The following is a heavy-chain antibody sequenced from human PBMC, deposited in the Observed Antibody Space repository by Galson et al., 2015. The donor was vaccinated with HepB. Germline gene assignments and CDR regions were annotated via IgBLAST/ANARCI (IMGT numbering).Heavy chain of an antibody. CDR2: IYPDDSNT. Sequence: QSGAEVKKPGESLKISCKGSGYSFTTYWIGWVRQMPGKGLQWIGTIYPDDSNTRYSPSFQGQVTISVDKSISTAYLHWSKLQASDTAMFYCARHPMGYGGYMMEFDFWGQGTLVTVPA. CDR1: GYSFTTYW. CDR3: ARHPMGYGGYMMEFDF. D-gene: IGHD5-12*01. J-gene: IGHJ4*02. V-gene: IGHV5-51*01.